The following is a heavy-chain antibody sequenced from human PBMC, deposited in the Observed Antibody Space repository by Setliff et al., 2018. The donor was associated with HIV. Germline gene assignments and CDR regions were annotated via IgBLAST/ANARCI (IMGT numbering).Heavy chain of an antibody. J-gene: IGHJ6*03. V-gene: IGHV4-39*01. CDR1: GGSISSSHYY. CDR3: ARHFPGSPHPAGYYMDV. CDR2: VYYSGST. Sequence: KPSETLSLTCTVSGGSISSSHYYWGWIRQPPGKGLEWIGTVYYSGSTYHNPSLKSRVTISVDTAKKQFSLRLRSVTATDTAVYYCARHFPGSPHPAGYYMDVWGKGTMVTVSS. D-gene: IGHD6-13*01.